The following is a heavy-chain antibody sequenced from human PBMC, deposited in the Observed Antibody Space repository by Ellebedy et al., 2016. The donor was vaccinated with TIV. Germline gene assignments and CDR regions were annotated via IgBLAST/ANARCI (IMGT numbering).Heavy chain of an antibody. CDR2: IYHSGST. CDR1: GYSISSGYY. J-gene: IGHJ3*02. V-gene: IGHV4-38-2*02. Sequence: SETLSLXXTVSGYSISSGYYWGWIRQPPGKGLEWIGSIYHSGSTYYNPSLKSRVTISVDTSKNQFSLKLSSVTAADTAVYYCARHGEHPGPRPLDAFDIWGQGTMVTVSS. D-gene: IGHD1-14*01. CDR3: ARHGEHPGPRPLDAFDI.